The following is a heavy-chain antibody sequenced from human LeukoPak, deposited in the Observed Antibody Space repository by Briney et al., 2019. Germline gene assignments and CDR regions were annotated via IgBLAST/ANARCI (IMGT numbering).Heavy chain of an antibody. D-gene: IGHD1-14*01. CDR1: GFTVSNNY. J-gene: IGHJ3*02. CDR2: SYSDSNT. Sequence: GGSLRLSCTASGFTVSNNYMSWVRQAPGKGLEWVSISYSDSNTNYADSVKGRFTISRDASQNTSSLQMNSLRAEDTAVYYCVRKNRDFNAAFDIWGQGTVVTVSS. V-gene: IGHV3-53*01. CDR3: VRKNRDFNAAFDI.